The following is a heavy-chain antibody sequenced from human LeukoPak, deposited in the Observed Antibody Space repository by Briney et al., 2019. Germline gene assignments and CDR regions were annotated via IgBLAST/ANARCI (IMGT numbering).Heavy chain of an antibody. Sequence: SETLSLTCTVSGGSISSHYWSWIRQPPGKGLEWIGYIYYSGSTNYNPSLKSRVTISVDTSKNQFSLKLSSVTAADTAVYYCARGTAYDYVWGTFDYWGQGTLVTVSS. CDR1: GGSISSHY. CDR2: IYYSGST. D-gene: IGHD3-16*01. CDR3: ARGTAYDYVWGTFDY. J-gene: IGHJ4*02. V-gene: IGHV4-59*11.